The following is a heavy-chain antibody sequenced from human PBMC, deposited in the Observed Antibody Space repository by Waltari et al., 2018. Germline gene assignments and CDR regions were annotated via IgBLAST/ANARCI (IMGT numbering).Heavy chain of an antibody. Sequence: QVQLQESGPGLVKPSETLSLTCAVPGYSISSGYYWGWTRQPPGRGLEWIGSIYHSGSTYYNPSLKSRVTISVDTSKNQFSLKLSSVTAADTAVYYCVGSRQQLVNYYYYYGMDVWGQGTTVTVSS. J-gene: IGHJ6*02. V-gene: IGHV4-38-2*01. CDR3: VGSRQQLVNYYYYYGMDV. CDR2: IYHSGST. D-gene: IGHD6-13*01. CDR1: GYSISSGYY.